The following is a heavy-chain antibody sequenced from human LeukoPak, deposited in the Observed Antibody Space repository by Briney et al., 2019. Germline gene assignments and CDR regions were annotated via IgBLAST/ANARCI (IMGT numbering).Heavy chain of an antibody. CDR2: VNLQGST. CDR3: AREGGPYRPLDY. J-gene: IGHJ4*02. Sequence: PSGTLSLTCGVSGGSITNTNYWTWVRQPPGKGLEWIGEVNLQGSTNYNPSLMGRVAIAVDTSENHISLQLTAVTAADTAVYYCAREGGPYRPLDYSGQGTLVTVSS. V-gene: IGHV4-4*02. CDR1: GGSITNTNY.